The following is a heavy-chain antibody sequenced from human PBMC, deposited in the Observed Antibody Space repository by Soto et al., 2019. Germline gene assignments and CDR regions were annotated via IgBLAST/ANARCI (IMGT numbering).Heavy chain of an antibody. CDR2: IWYDGSNK. CDR1: GFTFSSYG. J-gene: IGHJ4*02. V-gene: IGHV3-33*01. CDR3: ARVNSSGWYESYFDY. Sequence: LRLSCAASGFTFSSYGMHWVRQAPGKGLEWVAVIWYDGSNKYYADSVKGRFTISRDDSKNTLYLQMNSLRAEDTAVYYCARVNSSGWYESYFDYWGQGTLVTVSS. D-gene: IGHD6-19*01.